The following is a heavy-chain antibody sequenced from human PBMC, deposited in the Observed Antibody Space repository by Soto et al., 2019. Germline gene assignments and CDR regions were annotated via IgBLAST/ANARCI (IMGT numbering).Heavy chain of an antibody. CDR3: AHVWGASGSGSPLDY. Sequence: HITLKESGPTLVKPTQTLTLTCTFSGFSLSTSGVGVGWIRQPPGKALEWLALIYWDDDKRYSPSLKSRLTITKDPSKNPVVLTMTNMDPVDTATYYCAHVWGASGSGSPLDYWGQGTLVTVSS. D-gene: IGHD3-10*01. J-gene: IGHJ4*02. V-gene: IGHV2-5*02. CDR2: IYWDDDK. CDR1: GFSLSTSGVG.